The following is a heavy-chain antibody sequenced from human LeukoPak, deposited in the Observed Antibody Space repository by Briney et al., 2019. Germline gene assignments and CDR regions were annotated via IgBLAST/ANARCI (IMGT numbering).Heavy chain of an antibody. Sequence: SETLSLTCIVSGDSISTSYWSWIRQPAGKRMEWIGRIFASGETNYNPSLESRVIMSRDTSNNQFFLRLTSVTAADTAVYYCARDRYTWHDRDWFDSWGQGTLVTVSS. V-gene: IGHV4-4*07. J-gene: IGHJ5*01. CDR2: IFASGET. CDR3: ARDRYTWHDRDWFDS. D-gene: IGHD1-20*01. CDR1: GDSISTSY.